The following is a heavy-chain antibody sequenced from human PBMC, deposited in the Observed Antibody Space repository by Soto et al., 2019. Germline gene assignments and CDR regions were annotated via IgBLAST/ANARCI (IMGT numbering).Heavy chain of an antibody. CDR2: IVVGSGNT. Sequence: SVTVSCKASGFTFTSSAVQWVRQARGQRLEWIGWIVVGSGNTNYAQKFQERVTITRDMSTSTAYMELSSLRSEDTAVYYCAGGYSDYDFAVAGGYYYGMDFCGQGTTVTVSS. D-gene: IGHD5-12*01. CDR3: AGGYSDYDFAVAGGYYYGMDF. J-gene: IGHJ6*02. CDR1: GFTFTSSA. V-gene: IGHV1-58*01.